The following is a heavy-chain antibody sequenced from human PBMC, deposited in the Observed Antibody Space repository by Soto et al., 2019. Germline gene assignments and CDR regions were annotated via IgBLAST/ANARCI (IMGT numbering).Heavy chain of an antibody. CDR3: ARDLSGDYGALDT. CDR1: GFTFSSYG. D-gene: IGHD4-17*01. J-gene: IGHJ3*02. V-gene: IGHV3-33*01. CDR2: IWYDGSNK. Sequence: QVQLVESGGGVVQPGRSLRLSCAPSGFTFSSYGMHWARQAPGKGLEWVAVIWYDGSNKVYADSVKGRFTIYRDNSKNTLYLQMNSLRAEYTAVYYCARDLSGDYGALDTWGQGTMVTVSS.